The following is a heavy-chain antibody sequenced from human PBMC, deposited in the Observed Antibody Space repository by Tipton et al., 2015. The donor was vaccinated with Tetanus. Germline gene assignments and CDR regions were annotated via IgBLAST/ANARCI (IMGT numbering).Heavy chain of an antibody. CDR1: GITVSSNY. V-gene: IGHV3-53*01. D-gene: IGHD3-22*01. J-gene: IGHJ3*02. CDR3: ARYYDSSGYYRNPDTFDI. CDR2: IYSGGST. Sequence: MQLVQSGGGLIQPGGSLRLSCAASGITVSSNYMSWVRQAPGKGLEWVSVIYSGGSTYYADSVKGRFTISRDNSKNTLYLQMNSLRAEDTAVYYCARYYDSSGYYRNPDTFDIWGQGTMVTVSS.